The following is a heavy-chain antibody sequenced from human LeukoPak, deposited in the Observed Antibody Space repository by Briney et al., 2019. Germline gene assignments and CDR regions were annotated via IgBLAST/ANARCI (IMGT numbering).Heavy chain of an antibody. CDR3: SSGHQRDGYTYFDF. Sequence: KPSETLSLSCAVSGGSISSYYRTWIRQTPGKGLEWIGYIYYSGGTNYIPSLKSRVTISVDTSKNQFSLKLSSVTAADTAVYFCSSGHQRDGYTYFDFWGQGTLVTVSS. V-gene: IGHV4-59*01. CDR2: IYYSGGT. D-gene: IGHD5-24*01. J-gene: IGHJ4*02. CDR1: GGSISSYY.